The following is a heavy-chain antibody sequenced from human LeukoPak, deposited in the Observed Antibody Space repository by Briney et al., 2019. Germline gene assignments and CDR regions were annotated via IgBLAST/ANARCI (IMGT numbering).Heavy chain of an antibody. V-gene: IGHV3-21*04. Sequence: GGSLRLSCAASGFTFSSYSTDWVRQAPGKGLEWVSSISSSSSYIYYADSVKGRFTISRDNAKNSLYLQMNSLRAEDTAVYYCAHGAMYQLDYWGQGTLVIVSS. CDR2: ISSSSSYI. D-gene: IGHD2-2*01. CDR3: AHGAMYQLDY. J-gene: IGHJ4*02. CDR1: GFTFSSYS.